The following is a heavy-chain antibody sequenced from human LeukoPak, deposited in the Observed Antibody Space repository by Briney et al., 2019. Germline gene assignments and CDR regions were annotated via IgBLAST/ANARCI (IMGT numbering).Heavy chain of an antibody. D-gene: IGHD4-11*01. CDR2: INPSGGST. J-gene: IGHJ6*02. Sequence: ASVKVSCKASGYTFTSYYMHWVRQAPGQGLEWMGIINPSGGSTSYAQKFQGRVTMTRDTSTSTVYMELSSLRSEDTAVYYCAREGTEDYSNRPQDPHGMDVWGQGTTVTVS. V-gene: IGHV1-46*01. CDR3: AREGTEDYSNRPQDPHGMDV. CDR1: GYTFTSYY.